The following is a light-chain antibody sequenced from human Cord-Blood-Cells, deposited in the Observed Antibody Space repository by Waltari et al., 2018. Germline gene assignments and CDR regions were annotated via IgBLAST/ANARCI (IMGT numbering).Light chain of an antibody. Sequence: RVTITCRASQSISSYLNWYQQKPGKAPKLLIYAASSLQSGVPSRFSGSGSGTDFTLTISSLQPEDFATYYCQQSYSTPQTFGQGTKVEIK. CDR2: AAS. J-gene: IGKJ1*01. V-gene: IGKV1-39*01. CDR3: QQSYSTPQT. CDR1: QSISSY.